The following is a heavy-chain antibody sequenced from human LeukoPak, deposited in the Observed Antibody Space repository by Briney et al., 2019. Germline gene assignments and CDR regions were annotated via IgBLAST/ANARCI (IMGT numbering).Heavy chain of an antibody. J-gene: IGHJ3*02. Sequence: ASVKVSCKVSGYTLTELSMHWVRQAPGKGLEWMGGFDPEDGETIYAQKFQGRVTMTEDTSTDTAYMELSSLRSEDTAVYYCATGLQWLVVFAFDIWGQGTMVTVSS. CDR2: FDPEDGET. V-gene: IGHV1-24*01. CDR3: ATGLQWLVVFAFDI. CDR1: GYTLTELS. D-gene: IGHD6-19*01.